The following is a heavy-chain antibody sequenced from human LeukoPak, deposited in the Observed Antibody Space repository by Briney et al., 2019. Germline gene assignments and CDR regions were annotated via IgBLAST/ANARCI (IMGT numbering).Heavy chain of an antibody. CDR2: IIPILGIA. CDR3: ARVVDDSRSDYFDY. D-gene: IGHD3-22*01. V-gene: IGHV1-69*04. Sequence: ASVRVSCKASGGTFSSYAISWVRKAPGQGLEWMGRIIPILGIANYAQKFQGRVTITADKSTSTAYMELSSLRSEDTAVYYCARVVDDSRSDYFDYWGQGTLDTVSS. CDR1: GGTFSSYA. J-gene: IGHJ4*02.